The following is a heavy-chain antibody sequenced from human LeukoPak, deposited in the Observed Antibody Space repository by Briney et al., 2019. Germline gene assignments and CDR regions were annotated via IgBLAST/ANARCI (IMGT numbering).Heavy chain of an antibody. CDR1: GFTFTNAW. J-gene: IGHJ4*02. CDR3: ARDWVDCSSTSCPLDY. V-gene: IGHV3-66*01. CDR2: IYSGGST. D-gene: IGHD2-2*01. Sequence: GGSLRLSCVASGFTFTNAWMSWFRQAPGKGLEWVSVIYSGGSTYYADSVKGRFTISRDNSKNTLYLQMNSLRAEDTAVYYCARDWVDCSSTSCPLDYWGQGTLVTVSS.